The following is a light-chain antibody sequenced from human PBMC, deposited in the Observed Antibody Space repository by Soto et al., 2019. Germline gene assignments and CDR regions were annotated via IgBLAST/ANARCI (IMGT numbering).Light chain of an antibody. J-gene: IGKJ4*01. CDR2: GAS. CDR1: QAISSN. CDR3: QHYNNWLGT. V-gene: IGKV3-15*01. Sequence: EIVMTQSPATLSVSRGERATLSCRANQAISSNLAWYQQTPGQAPRLLIYGASTSATGIPDRFSGSGSGTEFTLTISSLQSEDFAVYYCQHYNNWLGTFGGGTKVEIK.